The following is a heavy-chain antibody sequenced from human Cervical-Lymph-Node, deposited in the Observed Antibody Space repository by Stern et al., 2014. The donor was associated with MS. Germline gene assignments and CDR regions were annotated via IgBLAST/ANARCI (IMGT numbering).Heavy chain of an antibody. CDR3: ARGVTEYQLLSTWFDP. J-gene: IGHJ5*02. D-gene: IGHD2-2*01. CDR1: GGTFSSYA. CDR2: IIPIFGTS. V-gene: IGHV1-69*01. Sequence: VQLEESGAEVKKPGSSVKVSCKASGGTFSSYAINWVRQAPGQGLEWMRGIIPIFGTSNYAQKFQGRVTITADESTSTAYMELSSLRSEDTAMFYCARGVTEYQLLSTWFDPWGQGTLVTVSS.